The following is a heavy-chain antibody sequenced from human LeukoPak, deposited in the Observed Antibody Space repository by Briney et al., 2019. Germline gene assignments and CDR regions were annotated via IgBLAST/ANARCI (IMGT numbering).Heavy chain of an antibody. CDR2: MKQDGSDK. J-gene: IGHJ3*02. D-gene: IGHD3-22*01. V-gene: IGHV3-7*01. Sequence: GGSLRLSCAASGFTFSTHWMSWVRQAPGKGLEWVANMKQDGSDKYYVDSVKGRFTISRDNAKNSLYLQMNSLRVEDTAVYCCARACYYDSSGYCHDAFDIWGQGTMVTVSS. CDR1: GFTFSTHW. CDR3: ARACYYDSSGYCHDAFDI.